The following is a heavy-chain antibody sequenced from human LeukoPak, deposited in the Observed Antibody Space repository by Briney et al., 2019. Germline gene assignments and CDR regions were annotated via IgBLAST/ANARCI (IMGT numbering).Heavy chain of an antibody. CDR2: IYYSGNT. J-gene: IGHJ5*02. V-gene: IGHV4-59*01. Sequence: PSETLSLTCTVSGDSISSYYWNWIRQPPGKGLEWIGHIYYSGNTNYNPSLKSRVTISVDTSKNQFSLRLSSVTAADTAVYYCARGRFSVANSWFDPWGQGTLVTVSS. D-gene: IGHD3-3*01. CDR1: GDSISSYY. CDR3: ARGRFSVANSWFDP.